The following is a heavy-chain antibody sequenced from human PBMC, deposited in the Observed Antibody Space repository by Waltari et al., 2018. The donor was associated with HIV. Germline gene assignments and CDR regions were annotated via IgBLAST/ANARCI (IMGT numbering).Heavy chain of an antibody. CDR2: IYHSGTT. D-gene: IGHD4-17*01. CDR1: GYSISSGYL. V-gene: IGHV4-38-2*01. CDR3: ARGADRGDDRRDYYGMDV. J-gene: IGHJ6*02. Sequence: QVQLHESGPGLVKPSETLSLTCGVSGYSISSGYLWGWLRQAPGKGLEWCGHIYHSGTTHYNPSLQSRVTLSVDTSKNQFSLRLNSVTAADTAVYFCARGADRGDDRRDYYGMDVWGQGTTVTVSS.